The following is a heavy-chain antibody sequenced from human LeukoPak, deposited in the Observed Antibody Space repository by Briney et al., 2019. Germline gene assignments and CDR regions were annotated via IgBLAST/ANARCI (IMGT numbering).Heavy chain of an antibody. D-gene: IGHD6-19*01. Sequence: ASVKVSCKASGYTFTSYYMHWVRQAPGQGLEWMGIINPSGGSTSYAQKSQGRVTMTRDTSTSTVYMELSSLRSEDTAVYYCARGYKGSGWYLGAFDIWGQGTMVTVSS. CDR2: INPSGGST. CDR3: ARGYKGSGWYLGAFDI. CDR1: GYTFTSYY. J-gene: IGHJ3*02. V-gene: IGHV1-46*01.